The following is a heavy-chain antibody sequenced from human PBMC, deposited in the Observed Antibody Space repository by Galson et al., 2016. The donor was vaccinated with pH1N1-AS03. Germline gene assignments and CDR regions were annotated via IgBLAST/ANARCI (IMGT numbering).Heavy chain of an antibody. V-gene: IGHV5-51*03. D-gene: IGHD2-2*01. J-gene: IGHJ4*02. Sequence: QSGAEVKKPGESLKISCKGSGDSFNTYWIGWVRQMPGKGLEWMGIIYPGDSDTRYSPSFQGHVTISADASISTAYLQWSSLKASDTAIYYCARRGHCTGISCYDLVSWGQGTMVTVSS. CDR3: ARRGHCTGISCYDLVS. CDR2: IYPGDSDT. CDR1: GDSFNTYW.